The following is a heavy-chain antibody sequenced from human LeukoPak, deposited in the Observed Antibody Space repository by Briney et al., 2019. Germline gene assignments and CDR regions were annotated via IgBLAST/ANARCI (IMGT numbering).Heavy chain of an antibody. D-gene: IGHD2-15*01. CDR3: AKWGCSGGSCYPFDY. CDR1: GFTFSSYA. Sequence: GGSLRLSCAASGFTFSSYAMHWVRQAPGKGLEWVSAMSGSGGRTYYADSGKGRFTISRDNSKSTMYLQMNSLRAEETAVYYCAKWGCSGGSCYPFDYWGQGTLVTVSS. V-gene: IGHV3-23*01. J-gene: IGHJ4*02. CDR2: MSGSGGRT.